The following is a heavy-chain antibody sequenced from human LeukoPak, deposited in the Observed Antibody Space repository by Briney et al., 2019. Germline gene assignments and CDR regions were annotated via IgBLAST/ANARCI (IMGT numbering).Heavy chain of an antibody. D-gene: IGHD3-10*01. CDR2: ISYDGSNK. V-gene: IGHV3-30*03. Sequence: GGSLRLSCAASGFTFSRYGMNWVRQAPGKGLEWVALISYDGSNKYYADSVKGRFTISRDDSKNTQYLQMNSLRAEDTAVYYCASYYGSGSYYGGALDYWGQGTLVTVSS. CDR3: ASYYGSGSYYGGALDY. J-gene: IGHJ4*02. CDR1: GFTFSRYG.